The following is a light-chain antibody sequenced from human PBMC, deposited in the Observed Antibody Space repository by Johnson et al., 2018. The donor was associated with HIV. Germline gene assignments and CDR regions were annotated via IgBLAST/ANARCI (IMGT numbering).Light chain of an antibody. V-gene: IGLV1-51*01. J-gene: IGLJ1*01. CDR1: NSNIGNNY. CDR2: DKY. CDR3: GTWDSSLVGV. Sequence: QSVLTQPPSVSAAPGQKVTISCSGSNSNIGNNYVSWYQQLPGKAPKFLIYDKYKRTPGNPARFPGSKSGTSANLGITGLQTGHEAVYYCGTWDSSLVGVFGTGTKVTVL.